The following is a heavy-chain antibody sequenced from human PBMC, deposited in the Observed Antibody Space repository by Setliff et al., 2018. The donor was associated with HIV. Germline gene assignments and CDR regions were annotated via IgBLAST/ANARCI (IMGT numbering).Heavy chain of an antibody. V-gene: IGHV4-39*01. CDR2: IYHTGRT. Sequence: SETLSLTCTVSGGSISSGEYYWTWIRQPPGKGLEWTGSIYHTGRTYYNRSLESRLTISIDTSKNQFSLKLTSVTAADTAMYYCASRIYYYDESRVLREEGFVPWGQGTLVTVS. J-gene: IGHJ5*02. CDR3: ASRIYYYDESRVLREEGFVP. CDR1: GGSISSGEYY. D-gene: IGHD3-22*01.